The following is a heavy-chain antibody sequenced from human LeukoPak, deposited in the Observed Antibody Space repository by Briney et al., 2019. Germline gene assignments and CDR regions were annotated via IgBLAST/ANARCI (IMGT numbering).Heavy chain of an antibody. CDR2: ISGSGGST. D-gene: IGHD2-15*01. V-gene: IGHV3-23*01. Sequence: GRSLRLSCAASGFTFDDYAMSWVRQAPGKGLEWVSAISGSGGSTYYADSVKGRFTISRDNSKNTLYLQMNSLRAEDTAVYYCAKVVLGYCSGGSCFFDYWGQGTLVTVSS. CDR1: GFTFDDYA. J-gene: IGHJ4*02. CDR3: AKVVLGYCSGGSCFFDY.